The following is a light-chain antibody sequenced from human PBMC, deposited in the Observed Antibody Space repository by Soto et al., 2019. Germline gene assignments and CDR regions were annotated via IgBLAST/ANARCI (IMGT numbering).Light chain of an antibody. J-gene: IGKJ2*01. CDR2: KAS. CDR3: QHYNSYLYT. V-gene: IGKV1-5*03. Sequence: DIQMTQSPSTLSASVGDRVTITCRASQSISSWLAWYQQKPGKAPKLLIYKASSLESGVPSRFSGSVSGTEFTLTISSLQPDDFATYYCQHYNSYLYTFGQGTKLEIK. CDR1: QSISSW.